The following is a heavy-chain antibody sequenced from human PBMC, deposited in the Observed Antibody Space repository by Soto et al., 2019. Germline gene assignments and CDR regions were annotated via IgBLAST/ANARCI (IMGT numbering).Heavy chain of an antibody. V-gene: IGHV1-18*01. CDR1: GYTFTSYG. CDR2: ISAYNGNT. CDR3: ARVGKGYCSSTSCFWFDP. J-gene: IGHJ5*02. Sequence: ASVKVSCKASGYTFTSYGISWVRQAPGQGLEWMGWISAYNGNTNYAQKLQGRVTMTTDTSTSTAYMELRSLRSDDTAVYYCARVGKGYCSSTSCFWFDPWGQGTLVTVSS. D-gene: IGHD2-2*01.